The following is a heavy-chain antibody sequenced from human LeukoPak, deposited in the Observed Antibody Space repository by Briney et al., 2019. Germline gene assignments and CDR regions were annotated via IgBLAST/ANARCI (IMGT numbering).Heavy chain of an antibody. D-gene: IGHD4-17*01. CDR1: GYSFHGYD. CDR3: ARKATTGPTKAAFDI. CDR2: ISGHNGDT. J-gene: IGHJ3*02. Sequence: ASVKVSCKASGYSFHGYDLQWLRQAPGQRLEWMGWISGHNGDTRYSQKFQDRITLTRDTSASTGYMELTSLTSEDTAVYYCARKATTGPTKAAFDIWGQGTMVTVSS. V-gene: IGHV1-3*01.